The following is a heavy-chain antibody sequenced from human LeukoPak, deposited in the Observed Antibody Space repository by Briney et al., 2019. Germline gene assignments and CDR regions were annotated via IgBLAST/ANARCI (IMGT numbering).Heavy chain of an antibody. CDR1: GYTFTSYA. D-gene: IGHD5-12*01. J-gene: IGHJ4*02. Sequence: GASVKVSCKASGYTFTSYAMYWVRQAPGQRLEWMGWSNAGNGNTKYSQEFQGRVTITRDTSTSTVYMELSSLRSEDTAVYYCARDGGGEWLRSSFDYWGQGTLVTVSS. V-gene: IGHV1-3*02. CDR2: SNAGNGNT. CDR3: ARDGGGEWLRSSFDY.